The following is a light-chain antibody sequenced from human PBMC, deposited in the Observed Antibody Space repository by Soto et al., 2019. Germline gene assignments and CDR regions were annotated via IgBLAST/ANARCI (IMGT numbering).Light chain of an antibody. V-gene: IGKV1-39*01. CDR2: ATS. J-gene: IGKJ2*01. CDR1: QSVNTN. CDR3: QQTYNAPHT. Sequence: DIQMTQSPLSLSASVGDRVSITCRASQSVNTNLHWFQQKPGKAPKLLIYATSNLHSGIPSKFSGSESGTDFTLTISSLQPEDFASYYCQQTYNAPHTFGQGTRVEIK.